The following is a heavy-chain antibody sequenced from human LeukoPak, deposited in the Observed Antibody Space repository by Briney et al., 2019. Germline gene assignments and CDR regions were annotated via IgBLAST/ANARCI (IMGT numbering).Heavy chain of an antibody. CDR1: GYTFTSYG. CDR2: ISAYNGNT. J-gene: IGHJ5*02. Sequence: ASVKVSCKASGYTFTSYGISWVRQAPGQGLEWMGWISAYNGNTNYAQKLQSRVTMTTDTSTSTAYMELRSLRSDDRAVYYCARGDYDYVWGSYRDHWFDPWGQGTLVTVSS. CDR3: ARGDYDYVWGSYRDHWFDP. V-gene: IGHV1-18*01. D-gene: IGHD3-16*02.